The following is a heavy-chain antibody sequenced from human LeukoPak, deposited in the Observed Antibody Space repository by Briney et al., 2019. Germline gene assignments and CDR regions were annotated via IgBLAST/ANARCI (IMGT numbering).Heavy chain of an antibody. V-gene: IGHV3-64D*06. CDR1: GFTFSSSA. Sequence: GGSLRLSCSASGFTFSSSAMHWVRQAPGKGLEYVAAITTDGGRTFYTDSVKGRFTVSRDNSKNTVYLQMSSLRAEDTAVYYCARVYVDTSMVYYFDYWGQGTLVTVSS. CDR2: ITTDGGRT. CDR3: ARVYVDTSMVYYFDY. D-gene: IGHD5-18*01. J-gene: IGHJ4*02.